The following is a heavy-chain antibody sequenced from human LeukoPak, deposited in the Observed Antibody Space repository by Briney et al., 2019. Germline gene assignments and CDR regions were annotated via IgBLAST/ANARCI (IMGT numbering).Heavy chain of an antibody. J-gene: IGHJ6*03. CDR1: GFTVSSNY. D-gene: IGHD3-10*01. CDR3: ARTYYYGSGSLYYYYMDV. Sequence: GSLRLSCAASGFTVSSNYMSWVRQAPGKGLEWIGRIYTSGSANYNPSLKSRVTMSVDTSKNQFSLKLSSVTAADTAVYYCARTYYYGSGSLYYYYMDVWGKGTTVTVSS. V-gene: IGHV4-59*10. CDR2: IYTSGSA.